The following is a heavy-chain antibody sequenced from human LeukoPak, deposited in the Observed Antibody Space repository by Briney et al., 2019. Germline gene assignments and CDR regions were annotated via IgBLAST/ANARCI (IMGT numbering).Heavy chain of an antibody. CDR3: ARSYYYGSGSYFDL. CDR1: GGSISSYC. V-gene: IGHV4-59*08. D-gene: IGHD3-10*01. J-gene: IGHJ2*01. CDR2: IYYSGST. Sequence: SETLSLTCTVSGGSISSYCWSWIRQPPGKGLEWIGYIYYSGSTDYNPSLKSRVTISVDTSKNQFSLKLSSVTAADTAVYYCARSYYYGSGSYFDLWGRGTLVTVSS.